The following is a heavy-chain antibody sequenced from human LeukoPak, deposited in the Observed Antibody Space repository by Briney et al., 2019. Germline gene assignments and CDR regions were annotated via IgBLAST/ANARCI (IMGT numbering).Heavy chain of an antibody. CDR2: ISGSGGST. CDR1: GFTFSSYA. V-gene: IGHV3-23*01. D-gene: IGHD5-18*01. CDR3: ARGPRTHTDMAPSFDY. Sequence: GGSLRLSCAASGFTFSSYAMSWVRRAPGKGLEWVSAISGSGGSTYYADSVKGRFTISRDNSKNTLYLQMNSLRAEDTAVYYCARGPRTHTDMAPSFDYSGPGTLVTASS. J-gene: IGHJ4*02.